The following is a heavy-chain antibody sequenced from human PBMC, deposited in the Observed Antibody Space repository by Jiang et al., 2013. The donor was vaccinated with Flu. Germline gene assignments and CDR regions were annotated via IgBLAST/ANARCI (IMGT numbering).Heavy chain of an antibody. CDR2: INTGNGNT. CDR3: ARREVRHFDY. D-gene: IGHD1-26*01. J-gene: IGHJ4*02. Sequence: GQRLEWMGWINTGNGNTKYSQKFQGRVTLTRDTSANTAYVELSSLTFEDTAVYYCARREVRHFDYWGQGTLVTVSS. V-gene: IGHV1-3*04.